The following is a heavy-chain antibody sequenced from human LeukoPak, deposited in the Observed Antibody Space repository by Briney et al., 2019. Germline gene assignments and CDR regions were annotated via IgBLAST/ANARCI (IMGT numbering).Heavy chain of an antibody. CDR1: GFTFSSYA. D-gene: IGHD3-3*01. CDR3: AKDTTPNVLLFLERFPGAFDI. V-gene: IGHV3-23*01. Sequence: GGSLRLSCAASGFTFSSYAMSWVRQAPGKGLEWVSAISGSGGSTYYADSVKGRFTISRDNSKNTLYLQMNSLRAEDTAVYYCAKDTTPNVLLFLERFPGAFDIWGQGTMVTVSS. CDR2: ISGSGGST. J-gene: IGHJ3*02.